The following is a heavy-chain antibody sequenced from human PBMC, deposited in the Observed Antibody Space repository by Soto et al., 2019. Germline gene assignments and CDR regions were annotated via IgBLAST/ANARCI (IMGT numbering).Heavy chain of an antibody. D-gene: IGHD1-26*01. CDR2: INPDGRGT. CDR1: GFTFSSYW. J-gene: IGHJ2*01. V-gene: IGHV3-74*01. CDR3: ASVGQGAWYFDL. Sequence: EVQLVESGGGLVQPGGSLTLSCAASGFTFSSYWMHWVRQAPGKGVVWVSRINPDGRGTNYADSVKGKFTISRDNAKNTLYLQMNSLRPEDTAVYYCASVGQGAWYFDLWGRGTLVTVSS.